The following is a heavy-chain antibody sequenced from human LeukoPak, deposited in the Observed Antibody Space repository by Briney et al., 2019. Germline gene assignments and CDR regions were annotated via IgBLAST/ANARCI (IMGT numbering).Heavy chain of an antibody. CDR1: GGSISSSNW. CDR3: ARADGPIDY. CDR2: IYYSGST. J-gene: IGHJ4*02. Sequence: SETLSLTCAVSGGSISSSNWWSWVRQPPGKGLEWIGYIYYSGSTNYNPSLKSRVTISVDTSKNQFSLKLSSVTAADTAVYYCARADGPIDYWGQGTLVTVSS. D-gene: IGHD3/OR15-3a*01. V-gene: IGHV4-4*02.